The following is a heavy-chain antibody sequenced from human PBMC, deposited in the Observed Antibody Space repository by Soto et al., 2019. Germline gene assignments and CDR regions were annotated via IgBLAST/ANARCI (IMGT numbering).Heavy chain of an antibody. V-gene: IGHV1-3*01. CDR2: INPGNGYT. CDR1: GYTFTALP. Sequence: QVYLVQSGAEVKKPGASVKLSCGASGYTFTALPIHWVRQAPGQRLEWMGWINPGNGYTEYSQKFQDRVTITRVTSASTAYLELNSLKSEDTAVYYCASRPGLEGGPFDFWGQGTLVTVTS. J-gene: IGHJ4*02. CDR3: ASRPGLEGGPFDF. D-gene: IGHD1-1*01.